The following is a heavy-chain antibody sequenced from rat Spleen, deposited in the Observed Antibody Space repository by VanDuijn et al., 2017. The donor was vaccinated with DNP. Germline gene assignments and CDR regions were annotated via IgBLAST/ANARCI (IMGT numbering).Heavy chain of an antibody. CDR1: GFTFSNYY. Sequence: EVKLVESGGGLVQPGRSLKLSCAASGFTFSNYYMAWVRQAPTKGLEWVAYISTGGGSTYYRDSVKGRFTISRDNAKSTLYLQMDSLRSEDTATYYCTSASTEGIVSLFAYWGQGTLVTVSS. CDR3: TSASTEGIVSLFAY. J-gene: IGHJ3*01. D-gene: IGHD1-11*01. V-gene: IGHV5-27*01. CDR2: ISTGGGST.